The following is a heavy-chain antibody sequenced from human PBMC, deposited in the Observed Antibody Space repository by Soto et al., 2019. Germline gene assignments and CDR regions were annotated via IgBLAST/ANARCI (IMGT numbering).Heavy chain of an antibody. Sequence: XTLSLTCTVSGXSLGNYYWFWIRQPVGKGLEWIGRVSSSGNTNANPTLNSRANMSIETSKNQFSLRLRSVTAADTAVYYCARADYEILTGSYAMDVWGQGTTGTVS. CDR2: VSSSGNT. D-gene: IGHD3-9*01. CDR1: GXSLGNYY. J-gene: IGHJ6*02. CDR3: ARADYEILTGSYAMDV. V-gene: IGHV4-4*07.